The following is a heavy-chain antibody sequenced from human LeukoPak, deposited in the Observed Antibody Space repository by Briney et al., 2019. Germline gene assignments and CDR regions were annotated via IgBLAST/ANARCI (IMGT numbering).Heavy chain of an antibody. Sequence: GGSLRLSCAASGFTVSSNYMSWVRQAPGKGLEWVSVIYSGGSTYYADSVKGRFTISRDNSKNTLYLQMNSLRAEDTAVYYCARDRKVGYCSSTSCYEYYYYMDVWGKGTTVTISS. CDR3: ARDRKVGYCSSTSCYEYYYYMDV. V-gene: IGHV3-66*01. CDR1: GFTVSSNY. J-gene: IGHJ6*03. CDR2: IYSGGST. D-gene: IGHD2-2*01.